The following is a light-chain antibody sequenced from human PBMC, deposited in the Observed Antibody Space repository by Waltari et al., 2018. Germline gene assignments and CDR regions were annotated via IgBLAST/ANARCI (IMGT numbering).Light chain of an antibody. CDR1: GSNLGINA. J-gene: IGLJ2*01. Sequence: QSVLTQPPSASGTPGQRITLPCSGSGSNLGINAVTWYQQVPGTAPRLLIYSNNQRPSGVPDRFSASKSGTSASLAISGLQSEDEGDYYCATWDDSVNGLLFGGGTELTV. CDR2: SNN. V-gene: IGLV1-44*01. CDR3: ATWDDSVNGLL.